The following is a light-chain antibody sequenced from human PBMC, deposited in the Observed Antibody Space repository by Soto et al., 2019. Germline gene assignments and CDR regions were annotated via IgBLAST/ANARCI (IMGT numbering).Light chain of an antibody. CDR2: IAS. CDR1: QSISRH. V-gene: IGKV1-39*01. Sequence: DVKVTQSPSSLSASIGDRVTITCRASQSISRHLNLYQQKPGKAPKLLINIASSLQSGVPSRFSGSGSGTDFTLTISNVQPEDFATYYCQQTYSTPQPFGQGTRLETK. CDR3: QQTYSTPQP. J-gene: IGKJ5*01.